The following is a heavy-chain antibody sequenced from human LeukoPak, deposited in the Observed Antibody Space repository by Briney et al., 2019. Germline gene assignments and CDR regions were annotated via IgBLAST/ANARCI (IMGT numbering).Heavy chain of an antibody. Sequence: GGSLTLSCAASGFTLAEPATDWLRQASGKGLEWVGRIRSKTNSFATEYAASVKDRFTISRDDSKTKVYLQLSSLKTMAMPAYCGARHTDPDYGDRYLFDYWGLGTLVTVSS. CDR3: ARHTDPDYGDRYLFDY. CDR1: GFTLAEPA. CDR2: IRSKTNSFAT. J-gene: IGHJ4*02. D-gene: IGHD4/OR15-4a*01. V-gene: IGHV3-73*01.